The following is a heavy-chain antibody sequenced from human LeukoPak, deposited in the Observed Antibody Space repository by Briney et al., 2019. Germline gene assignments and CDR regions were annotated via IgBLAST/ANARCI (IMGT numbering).Heavy chain of an antibody. CDR2: ISGSGGST. CDR1: GFTFSSYA. J-gene: IGHJ4*02. Sequence: PGGSLRLSCAASGFTFSSYAMSWVRQAPGKGLEWVSAISGSGGSTYYADSVKGRFTISRDNSKNTLYLQMNSLRAEDTAVYYCAKDQGRITMIVVVILDYWGQGTLVTVSS. D-gene: IGHD3-22*01. V-gene: IGHV3-23*01. CDR3: AKDQGRITMIVVVILDY.